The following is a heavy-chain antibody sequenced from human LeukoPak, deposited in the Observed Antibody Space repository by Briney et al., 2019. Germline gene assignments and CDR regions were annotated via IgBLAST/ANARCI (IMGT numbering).Heavy chain of an antibody. V-gene: IGHV1-2*02. CDR2: INPNSGGT. CDR3: ARDGTQDIVVVPAAIHL. J-gene: IGHJ4*02. CDR1: GYTFTGYY. Sequence: GASVKVSCKASGYTFTGYYMHWVRQAPGQGLEWMGLINPNSGGTNYAQKFQGRVTMTRDTSISTAYMELSRLRSDDTAVYYCARDGTQDIVVVPAAIHLWGQGTLVTVSS. D-gene: IGHD2-2*01.